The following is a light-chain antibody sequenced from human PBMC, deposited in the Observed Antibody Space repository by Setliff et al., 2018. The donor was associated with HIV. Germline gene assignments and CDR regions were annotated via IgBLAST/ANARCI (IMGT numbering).Light chain of an antibody. CDR1: ISDVGGYYY. CDR3: SSFSSRTLVG. CDR2: EVS. J-gene: IGLJ2*01. Sequence: QSVLTQPASVSGSPGQSITISCTGSISDVGGYYYVSWYQQYPGKAPKVLIYEVSNRPSGISNRFSGSKSGNTASLTISGLQTEDEADYYCSSFSSRTLVGVGGGTK. V-gene: IGLV2-14*01.